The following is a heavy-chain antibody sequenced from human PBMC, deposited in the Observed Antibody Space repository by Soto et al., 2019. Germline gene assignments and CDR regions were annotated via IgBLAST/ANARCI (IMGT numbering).Heavy chain of an antibody. CDR2: ISYDGSNK. CDR3: AKDTLAVADYSDY. CDR1: GFTFSSYG. Sequence: QVQLVESGGGVVQPGRSLRLSCAASGFTFSSYGMHWVRQAPGKGLEWVAVISYDGSNKYYADSVKGRFTISRDNSKNTLYLQMNSLRAEDTAVYYCAKDTLAVADYSDYWGQGTLVTVSS. D-gene: IGHD6-19*01. J-gene: IGHJ4*02. V-gene: IGHV3-30*18.